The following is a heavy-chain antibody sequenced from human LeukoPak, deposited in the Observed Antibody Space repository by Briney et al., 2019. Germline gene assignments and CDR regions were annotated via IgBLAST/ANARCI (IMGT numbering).Heavy chain of an antibody. CDR3: VRGGGYLPDY. CDR2: IHSSGRT. Sequence: SETLSLTCTVSGDSSSSYYWSWIRQPPGKTLEWIGYIHSSGRTNYNPSLKSRVTMSVDTSKNQFSLKLSSVTAADAAVYYCVRGGGYLPDYWGQGTLVTVSS. V-gene: IGHV4-59*01. J-gene: IGHJ4*02. CDR1: GDSSSSYY. D-gene: IGHD5-12*01.